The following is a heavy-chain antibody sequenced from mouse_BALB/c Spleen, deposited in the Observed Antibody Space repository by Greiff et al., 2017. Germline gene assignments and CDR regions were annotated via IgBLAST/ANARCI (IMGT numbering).Heavy chain of an antibody. CDR2: ISSGSSTI. J-gene: IGHJ4*01. CDR1: GFTFSSFG. Sequence: EVQLVESGGGLVQPGGSRKLSCAASGFTFSSFGMHWVRQAPEKGLEWVAYISSGSSTIYYADTVKGRFTISRDNPKNTLFLQMTSLRSEDTAMYYCARSEIYDGYYNDAMDYWGQGTSVTVSS. V-gene: IGHV5-17*02. CDR3: ARSEIYDGYYNDAMDY. D-gene: IGHD2-3*01.